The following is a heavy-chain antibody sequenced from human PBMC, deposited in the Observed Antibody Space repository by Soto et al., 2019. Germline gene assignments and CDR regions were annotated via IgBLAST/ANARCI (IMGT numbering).Heavy chain of an antibody. D-gene: IGHD6-19*01. CDR3: GKERRGSGWSVCNF. CDR1: GFPFSHYA. Sequence: GSLRVPCPASGFPFSHYAMNWVRQGPGTRLEWVADISGSGDSARYADSVRGRFTISRDNSRDTLYLQMNSLRVDDTAVYYCGKERRGSGWSVCNFWGQGAPVTVYS. CDR2: ISGSGDSA. V-gene: IGHV3-23*01. J-gene: IGHJ4*02.